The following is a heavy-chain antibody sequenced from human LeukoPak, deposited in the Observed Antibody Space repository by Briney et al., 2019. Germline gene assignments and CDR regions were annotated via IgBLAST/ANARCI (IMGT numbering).Heavy chain of an antibody. D-gene: IGHD2-2*01. CDR2: ISSDGSNK. Sequence: GRSLRLSCAASGFTFSSYGMHWVRQAPGKGLEWVAVISSDGSNKYYADSVKGRFTISRDTSKNTLYLQMNSLRAEDTAVYYCAKDFCPCSGRTTCPFDYWGQGTLVTVSS. CDR3: AKDFCPCSGRTTCPFDY. V-gene: IGHV3-30*18. J-gene: IGHJ4*02. CDR1: GFTFSSYG.